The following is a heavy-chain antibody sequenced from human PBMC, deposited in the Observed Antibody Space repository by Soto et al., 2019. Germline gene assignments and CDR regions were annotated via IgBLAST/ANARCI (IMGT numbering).Heavy chain of an antibody. CDR2: IYPGDSDT. Sequence: GESLKISCKGSGYSFTSYWIGWVRQMPGKGLEWMGIIYPGDSDTRYSPSFQGQVTISADKSISTAYLQWSSLKASDTAMYYCASGIAVAGRHYYYYGMDVWGQGTTVTVS. CDR3: ASGIAVAGRHYYYYGMDV. CDR1: GYSFTSYW. J-gene: IGHJ6*02. V-gene: IGHV5-51*01. D-gene: IGHD6-19*01.